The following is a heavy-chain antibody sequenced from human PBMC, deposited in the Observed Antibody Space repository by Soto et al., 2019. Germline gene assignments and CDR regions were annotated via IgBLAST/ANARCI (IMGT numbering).Heavy chain of an antibody. Sequence: EVQLLESGGGLVQPGGSLRLSCAASGFTFSSFAMSWVRQAPWKGLEWVSAISGSGGSTYYADSVKGRFTISRDKSKSPLFLQMNSVSAEDTAVYYCAKGSGGYYTYWFDPWGQGTLVSVYS. CDR3: AKGSGGYYTYWFDP. CDR2: ISGSGGST. V-gene: IGHV3-23*01. D-gene: IGHD3-22*01. CDR1: GFTFSSFA. J-gene: IGHJ5*02.